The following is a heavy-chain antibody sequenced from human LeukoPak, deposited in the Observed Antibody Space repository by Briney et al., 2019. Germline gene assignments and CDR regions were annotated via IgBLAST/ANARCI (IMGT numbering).Heavy chain of an antibody. CDR2: ISERGGST. CDR3: AKRGVVIRGILVIGYHQEAYHYDF. V-gene: IGHV3-23*01. D-gene: IGHD3-10*01. J-gene: IGHJ4*02. CDR1: GISLSNYS. Sequence: GGSLRLSCVVSGISLSNYSMTWVRQAPGKGLEWVSYISERGGSTTYADSVKGRFTISRDTSLNTLYLQMNNLKAEDTAVYFCAKRGVVIRGILVIGYHQEAYHYDFWGQGVLVTVSS.